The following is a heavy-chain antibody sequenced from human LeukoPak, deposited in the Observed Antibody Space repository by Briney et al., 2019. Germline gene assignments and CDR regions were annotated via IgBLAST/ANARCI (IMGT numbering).Heavy chain of an antibody. Sequence: ASVKVSCKASGYTFTSYGISWVRQAPGQGLEWMGWISAYNGNTNYAQKLQGRVTMTTDTSTSTAYMELRSLRSDDTAVYYCARDQAYSGYDYPLNYRGQGTLVTVSS. J-gene: IGHJ4*02. CDR2: ISAYNGNT. CDR1: GYTFTSYG. CDR3: ARDQAYSGYDYPLNY. V-gene: IGHV1-18*01. D-gene: IGHD5-12*01.